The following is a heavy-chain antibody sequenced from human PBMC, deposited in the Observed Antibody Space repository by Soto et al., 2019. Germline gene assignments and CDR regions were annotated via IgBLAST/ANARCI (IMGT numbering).Heavy chain of an antibody. CDR2: ISSNGGST. D-gene: IGHD5-12*01. CDR3: VKDPVEMATIGGYYYYGMDV. Sequence: PGGSLRLSSAAAGCTCSSYSMHWVRPAPGKGLEYVSAISSNGGSTYYADSVKGRFTISRDNSKNTLHLQMSSLRAEDTAVYYCVKDPVEMATIGGYYYYGMDVWGQGTLVTVSS. V-gene: IGHV3-64D*08. J-gene: IGHJ6*02. CDR1: GCTCSSYS.